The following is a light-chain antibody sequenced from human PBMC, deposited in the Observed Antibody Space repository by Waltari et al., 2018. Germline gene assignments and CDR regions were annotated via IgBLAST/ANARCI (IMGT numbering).Light chain of an antibody. J-gene: IGLJ2*01. CDR2: GYN. CDR3: AAWDDRLRGVV. V-gene: IGLV1-47*01. Sequence: QSLLPQPPSASGTPGQRVTISCSGSSSNIGSYYVYRYQQLPGTAPKLLIDGYNQRPSGVPDRCSGSKSGTSGSLAISGLRSEDEADYYCAAWDDRLRGVVFGGGTKLTV. CDR1: SSNIGSYY.